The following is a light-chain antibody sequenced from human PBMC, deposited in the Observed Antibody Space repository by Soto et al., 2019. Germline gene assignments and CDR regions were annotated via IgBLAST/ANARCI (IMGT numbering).Light chain of an antibody. V-gene: IGLV2-8*01. CDR1: SSDVGGYNY. CDR2: EVT. Sequence: QSALTQPPSASGSPGQSVTISCTGTSSDVGGYNYVSWYQQHPGKAPKLMIYEVTKRPSGVPDGFSGSKSGNTASLTVSGLQAEDEGDYYCSSSAGSNNLVFGGGTKVTVL. CDR3: SSSAGSNNLV. J-gene: IGLJ2*01.